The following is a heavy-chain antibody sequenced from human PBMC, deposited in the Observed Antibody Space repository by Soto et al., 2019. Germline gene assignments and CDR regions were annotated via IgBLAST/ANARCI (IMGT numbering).Heavy chain of an antibody. V-gene: IGHV3-23*01. CDR3: VKQMTTWTDSFFDF. J-gene: IGHJ4*02. CDR1: EFSFSRYA. CDR2: LGPDGRNT. D-gene: IGHD4-17*01. Sequence: LRLSCVASEFSFSRYAMTWVRQAAGKGLQWVAGLGPDGRNTFYGESVRGRFTISRDNSGNTLYLQMSSLRAEDTAVYFCVKQMTTWTDSFFDFWGQGIQVTVSS.